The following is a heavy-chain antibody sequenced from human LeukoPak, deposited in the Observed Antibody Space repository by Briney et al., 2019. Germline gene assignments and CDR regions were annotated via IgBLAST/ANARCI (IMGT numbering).Heavy chain of an antibody. CDR2: IYTSGST. CDR1: GGSISSGSYY. Sequence: TLSLTCTVSGGSISSGSYYWSWIRQPAGKGLEWIGRIYTSGSTNYNSSLKSRVTMSVDTSKNQFSLKLSSVTAADTAVYYCARVRYYDSTVLTRKRSYYFDSWGQGTLVTVSS. V-gene: IGHV4-61*02. D-gene: IGHD3-22*01. CDR3: ARVRYYDSTVLTRKRSYYFDS. J-gene: IGHJ4*02.